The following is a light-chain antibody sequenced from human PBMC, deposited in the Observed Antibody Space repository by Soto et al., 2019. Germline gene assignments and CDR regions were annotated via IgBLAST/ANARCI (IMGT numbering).Light chain of an antibody. Sequence: EILMSQSPATLSVSPGERATLSCRASQSVSSNVAWYQQKPGQAPRLLIYGASTRATGIPVRFSGSASGTEFTLTISSLQSEDFTVYYCQQYNKWPLTFGQGTKV. CDR3: QQYNKWPLT. V-gene: IGKV3-15*01. CDR2: GAS. CDR1: QSVSSN. J-gene: IGKJ1*01.